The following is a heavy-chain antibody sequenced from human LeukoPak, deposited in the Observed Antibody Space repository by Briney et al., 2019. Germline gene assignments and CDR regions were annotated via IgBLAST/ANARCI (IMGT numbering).Heavy chain of an antibody. D-gene: IGHD3-22*01. V-gene: IGHV4-4*07. J-gene: IGHJ5*02. CDR1: GVSISTYY. CDR2: TYPSGST. Sequence: PSETLSLTCTVSGVSISTYYWTWIRQPAGKGLEWIGRTYPSGSTNYNPSLKSRVTMSVDTSKNQFSLKLSSVTAADTAVYYCARSRETYYYESSGYFPNWFDPWSQGTLVTVSS. CDR3: ARSRETYYYESSGYFPNWFDP.